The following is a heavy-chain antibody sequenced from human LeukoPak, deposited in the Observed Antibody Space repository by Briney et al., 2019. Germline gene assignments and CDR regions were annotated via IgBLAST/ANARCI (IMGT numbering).Heavy chain of an antibody. D-gene: IGHD3-22*01. V-gene: IGHV4-4*07. CDR2: IYTSGSA. CDR3: ARDQYYYDSSGYLFDY. Sequence: SETLSLTCTVSGGSLSRYYWSWIPQPAGKGLEGMRGIYTSGSANYNPSLKSRVTMSVDTCKNQFSLKLSSVPAADTAVYYCARDQYYYDSSGYLFDYWGQGTLLTVSS. J-gene: IGHJ4*02. CDR1: GGSLSRYY.